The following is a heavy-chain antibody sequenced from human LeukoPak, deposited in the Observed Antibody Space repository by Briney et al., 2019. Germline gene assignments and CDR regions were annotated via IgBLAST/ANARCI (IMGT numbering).Heavy chain of an antibody. V-gene: IGHV4-39*07. D-gene: IGHD3-3*01. CDR3: ARGYDDSGAFDY. CDR1: GDSISSSSYY. J-gene: IGHJ4*02. CDR2: IYYTGST. Sequence: SETLSLTCTVSGDSISSSSYYWAWIRQSPGKGLEWIGSIYYTGSTYYNPSLKSRVTISADTSKNHFSLELTSVTAADTAVYYCARGYDDSGAFDYWGQGTLVTVSS.